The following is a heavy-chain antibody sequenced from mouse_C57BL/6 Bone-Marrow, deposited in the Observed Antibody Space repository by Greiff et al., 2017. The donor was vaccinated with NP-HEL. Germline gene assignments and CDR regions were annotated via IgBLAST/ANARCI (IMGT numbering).Heavy chain of an antibody. V-gene: IGHV1-59*01. Sequence: QVQLQQPGAELVRPGTSVKLSCKASGYTFTSYWMHWVKQRPGQGLEWIGVIDPSDSYTNYNQKFKGKATLTVDTSSSTAYMQLSSLTSVDSAVDYGARQGGSSQYYFDYWGQGTTLTVSS. CDR2: IDPSDSYT. D-gene: IGHD1-1*01. CDR3: ARQGGSSQYYFDY. CDR1: GYTFTSYW. J-gene: IGHJ2*01.